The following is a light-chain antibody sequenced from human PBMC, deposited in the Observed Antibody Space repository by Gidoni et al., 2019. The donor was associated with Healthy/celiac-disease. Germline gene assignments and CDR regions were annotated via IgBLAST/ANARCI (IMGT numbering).Light chain of an antibody. CDR2: AAS. CDR1: QGISSY. J-gene: IGKJ4*01. CDR3: QQLNSYPGHT. Sequence: DMQLSQSPSVLSASVGDRVTITGRASQGISSYLAWYQHKPGKDPKLLIYAASTLQSGVLSRFSGSGSGTEFTLTISSLQPEDFATYYCQQLNSYPGHTFGGGTKVEIK. V-gene: IGKV1-9*01.